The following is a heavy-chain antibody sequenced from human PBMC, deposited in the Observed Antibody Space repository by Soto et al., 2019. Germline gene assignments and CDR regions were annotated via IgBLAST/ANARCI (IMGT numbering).Heavy chain of an antibody. CDR1: GFTFSSYG. CDR3: AKEGGGDYGDRPLDY. Sequence: GGSLRLSCAASGFTFSSYGMHWVRQAPGKGLEWVAVISYDGSNKYYADSVKGRFTISRDNSKNTLYLQMNSLRAEDTAVYYCAKEGGGDYGDRPLDYWGQGTLVTVSS. V-gene: IGHV3-30*18. CDR2: ISYDGSNK. J-gene: IGHJ4*02. D-gene: IGHD4-17*01.